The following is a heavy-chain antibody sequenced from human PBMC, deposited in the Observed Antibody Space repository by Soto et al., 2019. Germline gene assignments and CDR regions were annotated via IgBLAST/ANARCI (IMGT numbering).Heavy chain of an antibody. CDR2: ISWNSGSI. D-gene: IGHD6-19*01. Sequence: GGSLRLSCAASGFTFDDYAMHWVRQAPGKGLEWVSGISWNSGSIGYADSVKGRFTISRDNAKNSLYLQMNSLRAEDTALYYCAKAIGGFIAVAFDIWGQGTMVTVSS. J-gene: IGHJ3*02. V-gene: IGHV3-9*01. CDR3: AKAIGGFIAVAFDI. CDR1: GFTFDDYA.